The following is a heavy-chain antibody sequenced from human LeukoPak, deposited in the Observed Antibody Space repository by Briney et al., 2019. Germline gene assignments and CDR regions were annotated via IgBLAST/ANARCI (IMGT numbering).Heavy chain of an antibody. CDR3: AKSDVGAATNGFDY. V-gene: IGHV3-23*01. J-gene: IGHJ4*02. D-gene: IGHD2-15*01. CDR2: ISGSGGRT. CDR1: GFTFSNYA. Sequence: PGGSLRLSCAASGFTFSNYAMSWVRQALGKGLEWVSAISGSGGRTYYADSVKGRFTISRDNSKNTLYLQMNSLRAEDTAVYYCAKSDVGAATNGFDYWGQGTLVTVSS.